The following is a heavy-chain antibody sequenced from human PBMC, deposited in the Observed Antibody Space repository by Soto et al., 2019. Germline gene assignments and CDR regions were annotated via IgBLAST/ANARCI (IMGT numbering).Heavy chain of an antibody. CDR3: ARSPPRGSDY. Sequence: QVQLQESGPGLVKPSETLSLTCAVSGGYISSGGYYWTWIRQSGKGLEWIGYISYTATTCYSPSLQDRVTISLDTSKNQFSLRLISVTAADTAVYFCARSPPRGSDYWGQGILVTVAS. CDR1: GGYISSGGYY. CDR2: ISYTATT. V-gene: IGHV4-31*11. D-gene: IGHD3-10*01. J-gene: IGHJ4*02.